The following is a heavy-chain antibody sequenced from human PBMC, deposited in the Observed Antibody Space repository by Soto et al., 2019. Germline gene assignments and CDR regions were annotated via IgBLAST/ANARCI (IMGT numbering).Heavy chain of an antibody. Sequence: EVQRVESGGGLVKPGGSLRLSCAASTFTFSNAWLNCVRQPPGKGLEWVGRIKSTPDGGTTDYAAPVKRRFTISRDDSKNTLYLQMSSLKTEDQAVYDCTADYILGVVERATIWGQGTLVTVSS. CDR1: TFTFSNAW. CDR3: TADYILGVVERATI. V-gene: IGHV3-15*07. J-gene: IGHJ4*02. CDR2: IKSTPDGGTT. D-gene: IGHD2-15*01.